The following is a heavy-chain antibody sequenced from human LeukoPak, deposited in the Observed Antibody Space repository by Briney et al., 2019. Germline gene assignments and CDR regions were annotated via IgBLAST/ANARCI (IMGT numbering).Heavy chain of an antibody. V-gene: IGHV1-69*06. CDR3: ARGVSVGLSNWGNYYYYYYMDV. J-gene: IGHJ6*03. CDR1: GGTFSSYA. D-gene: IGHD7-27*01. Sequence: GASVKVSCKASGGTFSSYAISWVRQAPGQGLEWMGGIIPIFGTANYAQKFQGRVTITADKSTSTAYMELSSLRSEDTAVYYCARGVSVGLSNWGNYYYYYYMDVWGKGTTVTVSS. CDR2: IIPIFGTA.